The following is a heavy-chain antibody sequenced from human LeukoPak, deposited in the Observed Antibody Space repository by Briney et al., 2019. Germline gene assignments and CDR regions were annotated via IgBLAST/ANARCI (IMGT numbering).Heavy chain of an antibody. Sequence: SETLSLTCAVYGGSFSGYYWSWIRQPPGKGLEWIGSIYYSGSTYYNPSLKSRVTISVDTSKNQFSLKLSSVTAADTAVYYCASRGGGYCSSTSCYAFDIWGQGTMVTVSS. CDR2: IYYSGST. V-gene: IGHV4-34*01. J-gene: IGHJ3*02. D-gene: IGHD2-2*01. CDR1: GGSFSGYY. CDR3: ASRGGGYCSSTSCYAFDI.